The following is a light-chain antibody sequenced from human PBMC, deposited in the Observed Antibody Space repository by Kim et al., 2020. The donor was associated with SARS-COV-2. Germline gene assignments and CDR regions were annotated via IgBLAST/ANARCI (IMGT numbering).Light chain of an antibody. CDR2: YDS. V-gene: IGLV3-21*04. J-gene: IGLJ2*01. Sequence: SYELTQPPSVSVAPGKTARITCGGNNIGSKSVHWYQQKPGQAPVLVIYYDSDRPSGIPERFSGSNSGNTATLTISRVEAGDEADYYCQVWDSAVVFSGGTQLTVL. CDR3: QVWDSAVV. CDR1: NIGSKS.